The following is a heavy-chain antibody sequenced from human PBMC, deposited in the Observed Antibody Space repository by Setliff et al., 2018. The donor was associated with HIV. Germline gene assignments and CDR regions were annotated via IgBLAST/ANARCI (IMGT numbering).Heavy chain of an antibody. V-gene: IGHV1-3*01. J-gene: IGHJ2*01. CDR1: GFIFTNYG. Sequence: ASVKVSCKASGFIFTNYGIHWVRQAPGHSLEWMGFINSGTGNTIYLQKFQGRVTFSRDTSASTAYMVLSSLRSEDTAVYYCANSVTDASYWYFIHWGRGSPVTVS. CDR2: INSGTGNT. D-gene: IGHD4-17*01. CDR3: ANSVTDASYWYFIH.